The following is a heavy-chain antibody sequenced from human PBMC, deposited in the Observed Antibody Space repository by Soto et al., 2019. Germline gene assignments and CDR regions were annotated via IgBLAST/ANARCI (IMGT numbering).Heavy chain of an antibody. D-gene: IGHD2-8*01. Sequence: EEQLVESGGGLVKPGRSLRLSCVASGFTFSSYSMNWVRQAPGKGLEWVSSISSSGIYINYVDSVKGRFTISRDNAKTSVSLQMNSLRDEDTAVYFCARDDGSGVAPSDLDFWGQGTLVTVSS. CDR3: ARDDGSGVAPSDLDF. J-gene: IGHJ4*02. CDR2: ISSSGIYI. V-gene: IGHV3-21*01. CDR1: GFTFSSYS.